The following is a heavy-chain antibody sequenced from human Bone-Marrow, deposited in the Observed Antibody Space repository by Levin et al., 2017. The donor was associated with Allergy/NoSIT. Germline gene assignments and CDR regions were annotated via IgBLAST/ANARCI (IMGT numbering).Heavy chain of an antibody. CDR1: GYTFTSYD. V-gene: IGHV1-8*01. D-gene: IGHD4-17*01. CDR2: MNPNSGNT. CDR3: ARGATVTTFYYYYYGMDV. J-gene: IGHJ6*02. Sequence: ASVKVSCKASGYTFTSYDINWVRQATGQGLEWMGWMNPNSGNTGYAQKFQGRVTMTRNTSISTAYMELSSLRSEDTAVYYCARGATVTTFYYYYYGMDVWGQGTTVTVSS.